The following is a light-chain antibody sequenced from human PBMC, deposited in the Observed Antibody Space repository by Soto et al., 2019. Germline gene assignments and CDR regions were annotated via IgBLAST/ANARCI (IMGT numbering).Light chain of an antibody. CDR3: QHYKPYKT. J-gene: IGKJ1*01. CDR2: DAS. V-gene: IGKV1-5*01. CDR1: QSISSW. Sequence: DIQMTQSPSTLSASVGDRVTITCRASQSISSWLAWYQQKPGKAPKLLIYDASNLESGVPSRFSGSGSGTEFTLTIAGLQPDDFATYYCQHYKPYKTFGQGTKVDIK.